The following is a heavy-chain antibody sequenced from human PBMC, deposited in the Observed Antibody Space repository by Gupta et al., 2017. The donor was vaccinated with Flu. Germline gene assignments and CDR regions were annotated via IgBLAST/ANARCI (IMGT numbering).Heavy chain of an antibody. J-gene: IGHJ4*02. V-gene: IGHV3-23*01. D-gene: IGHD6-19*01. CDR3: AKLSEWGIAVAATTFDS. CDR2: VSGSGGTIDYA. Sequence: GLEWVSGVSGSGGTIDYADYADSVKGRFTISRDNSKNTLFLQMHSLRAEDTAVYYCAKLSEWGIAVAATTFDSWGQGTLVTVSS.